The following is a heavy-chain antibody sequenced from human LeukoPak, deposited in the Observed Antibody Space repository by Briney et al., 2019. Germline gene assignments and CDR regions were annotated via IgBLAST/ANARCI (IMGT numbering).Heavy chain of an antibody. J-gene: IGHJ4*02. Sequence: ASVKVSCKASGYTFTSYYMHWVRQAPGQGLEWMGIIIPTGGSTTYAQKFQGRVTMTRDMPTSTVHMELSSLRSEDTAVYYCARDPSNYFDYWGQGTLVTVSS. V-gene: IGHV1-46*01. CDR1: GYTFTSYY. CDR3: ARDPSNYFDY. CDR2: IIPTGGST.